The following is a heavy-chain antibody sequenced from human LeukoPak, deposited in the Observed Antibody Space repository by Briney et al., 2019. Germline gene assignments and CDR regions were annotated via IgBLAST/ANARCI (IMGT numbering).Heavy chain of an antibody. CDR3: TTDQVAASFDY. CDR2: IKSKTDGGTT. D-gene: IGHD2-15*01. Sequence: PGGSLRLSCAASGFTFSNAWMSWVRQAPGKGLEWVGRIKSKTDGGTTDYAAPVKGRFTISRDDSKNTLYLQMNSLKTEGTAVYYCTTDQVAASFDYWGQGTLVTVSS. J-gene: IGHJ4*02. CDR1: GFTFSNAW. V-gene: IGHV3-15*01.